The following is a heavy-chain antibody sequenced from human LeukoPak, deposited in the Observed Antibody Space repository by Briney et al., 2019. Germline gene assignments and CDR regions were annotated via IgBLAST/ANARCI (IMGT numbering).Heavy chain of an antibody. CDR2: INSDGSNT. CDR3: TRDSRNDAFDT. CDR1: GFTFSTYW. V-gene: IGHV3-74*01. J-gene: IGHJ3*02. Sequence: GGSLRLSCAASGFTASGFTFSTYWMHWVRQVPGKGLVWVSRINSDGSNTRYADSVKGRFTISRDNAKNTLYLQMNSLRAEDTAVYYCTRDSRNDAFDTWGQGTKVTVSS.